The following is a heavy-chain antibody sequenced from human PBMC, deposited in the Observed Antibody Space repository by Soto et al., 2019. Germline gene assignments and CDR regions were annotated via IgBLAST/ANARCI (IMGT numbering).Heavy chain of an antibody. V-gene: IGHV3-48*03. J-gene: IGHJ3*02. CDR2: ISSSGSTI. CDR3: ARDSEIVATIPDDAFDI. CDR1: GFTFSSYE. D-gene: IGHD5-12*01. Sequence: LRLSFAASGFTFSSYEMNWVRQAPGKGLEWVSYISSSGSTIYYADSVKGRFTISRDNAKNSLYLQMNSLRAEDTAVYYCARDSEIVATIPDDAFDIWGQGTMVTVSS.